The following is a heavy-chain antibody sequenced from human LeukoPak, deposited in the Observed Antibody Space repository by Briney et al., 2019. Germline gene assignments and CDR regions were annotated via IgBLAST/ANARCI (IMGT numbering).Heavy chain of an antibody. CDR3: SISSGWYEPFDY. CDR1: GGSISSSSYY. Sequence: SETLSLTCTVSGGSISSSSYYWAWIRQPPGKGLEWIGSIYYSGSTYYNPSLKSRVTISVDTSKNQLSLKLSSVTAADTAVYYCSISSGWYEPFDYWGQGTLVTVSS. V-gene: IGHV4-39*01. D-gene: IGHD6-19*01. CDR2: IYYSGST. J-gene: IGHJ4*02.